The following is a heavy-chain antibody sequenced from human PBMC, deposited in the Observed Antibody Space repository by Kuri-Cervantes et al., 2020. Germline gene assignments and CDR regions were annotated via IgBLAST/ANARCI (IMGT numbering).Heavy chain of an antibody. Sequence: GESLKISCAVSGFMFSSHWMHWVRQAPVKGLVWVSHINNDWTTTTYADTVSGRFTIFRDDAKKTLYLQMNSLRAEDTAVYCCARDPSELCPAENWFDPWGQGTLVTVSS. CDR2: INNDWTTT. J-gene: IGHJ5*02. D-gene: IGHD2-2*01. CDR3: ARDPSELCPAENWFDP. V-gene: IGHV3-74*01. CDR1: GFMFSSHW.